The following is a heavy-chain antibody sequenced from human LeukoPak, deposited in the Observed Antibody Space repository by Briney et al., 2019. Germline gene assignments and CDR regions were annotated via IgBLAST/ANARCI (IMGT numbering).Heavy chain of an antibody. Sequence: PGGSLRLSCAASGFTVSSNYMNWVRQAPGKGLEWVSVIYSDGGTYYADSVKGRFTISRDNSKNTLYLQMNSLRAEDTAVYYCAKDFLHSLWFGDFDYWGQGTLVTVSS. J-gene: IGHJ4*02. D-gene: IGHD3-10*01. CDR3: AKDFLHSLWFGDFDY. V-gene: IGHV3-53*05. CDR1: GFTVSSNY. CDR2: IYSDGGT.